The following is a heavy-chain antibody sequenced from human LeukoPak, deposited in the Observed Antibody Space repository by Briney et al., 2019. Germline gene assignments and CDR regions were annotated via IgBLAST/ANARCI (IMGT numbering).Heavy chain of an antibody. Sequence: PGGSLRLSCSASGFTFSDYWRHWVRQAPGKGLEWVSAISGDGGHTYYADSVKGRFTISRENSKNTLPLQMNSLRAEDTAVYYCAKHTNYYDSGGSPLSYYYYGMDVWGQGTTVTVSS. J-gene: IGHJ6*02. D-gene: IGHD3-22*01. CDR2: ISGDGGHT. CDR3: AKHTNYYDSGGSPLSYYYYGMDV. V-gene: IGHV3-23*01. CDR1: GFTFSDYW.